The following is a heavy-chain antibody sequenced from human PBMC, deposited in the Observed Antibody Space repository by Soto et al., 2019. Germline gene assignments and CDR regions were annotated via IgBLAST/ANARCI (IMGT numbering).Heavy chain of an antibody. CDR2: INPNSGGT. J-gene: IGHJ6*02. V-gene: IGHV1-2*04. D-gene: IGHD6-13*01. CDR1: GYTFTCYY. CDR3: ARGIPQFRVDANSGMDV. Sequence: ASVKVSCKASGYTFTCYYMHGVRQAPGQGLEWMGWINPNSGGTNYAQKFQGWVTMTRDTSISTAYMELSRLRSDDTAVYYCARGIPQFRVDANSGMDVWGQGTTVTVSS.